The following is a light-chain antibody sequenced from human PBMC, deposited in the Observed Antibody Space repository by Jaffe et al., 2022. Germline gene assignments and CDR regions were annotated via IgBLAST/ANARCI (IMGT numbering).Light chain of an antibody. J-gene: IGKJ2*01. CDR2: WAS. CDR3: QQYYGSPPYT. CDR1: QSVLYSSNNKNY. Sequence: DIVMTQSPDSLAVSLGERATINCKSSQSVLYSSNNKNYLAWYQQKPGQPPKLLINWASTRESGVPDRFSGSGSGTDFTLTISSLQAEDVAVYYCQQYYGSPPYTFGQGTKLEIK. V-gene: IGKV4-1*01.